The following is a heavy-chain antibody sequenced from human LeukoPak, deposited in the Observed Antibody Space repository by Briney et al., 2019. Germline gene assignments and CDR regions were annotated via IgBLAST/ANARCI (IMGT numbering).Heavy chain of an antibody. V-gene: IGHV4-59*01. CDR3: ARAGLQNDYGDYYFDY. J-gene: IGHJ4*02. Sequence: SETLSLTCTDSGGSINSYYRSWIRQPPGKGPEWIGYINYSGSTTYNPSLKSRVTISVDTYKNQLSLKLSSVTAADTAVYYCARAGLQNDYGDYYFDYRGQGALVSVSS. CDR1: GGSINSYY. CDR2: INYSGST. D-gene: IGHD4-17*01.